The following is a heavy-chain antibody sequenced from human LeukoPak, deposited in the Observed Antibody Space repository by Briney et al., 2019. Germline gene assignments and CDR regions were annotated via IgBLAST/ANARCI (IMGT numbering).Heavy chain of an antibody. CDR3: ARGNAN. Sequence: PSETLSLTCTVSGGSINSYYWSWIRQPPGKGLEWIGYISYSGSTNYNPSLKSRVTISLGTSKNQFFLKLSSVTAADTALYYCARGNANWGQGTLVTVSS. CDR1: GGSINSYY. CDR2: ISYSGST. V-gene: IGHV4-59*01. J-gene: IGHJ4*02.